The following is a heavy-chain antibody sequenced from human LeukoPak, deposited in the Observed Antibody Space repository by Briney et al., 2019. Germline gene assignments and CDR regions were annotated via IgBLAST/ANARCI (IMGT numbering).Heavy chain of an antibody. Sequence: SETLSLTCTVSGGSISSYYWSWIRQPPGKGLEWIGYIYYSGSTNNNPSLKSRVTMSVDTSKNQFSLKLTSVTAADTAVYYCARVTDVTVAGMGSFDYWGQGTLVTLSS. CDR1: GGSISSYY. CDR3: ARVTDVTVAGMGSFDY. CDR2: IYYSGST. J-gene: IGHJ4*02. V-gene: IGHV4-59*01. D-gene: IGHD6-19*01.